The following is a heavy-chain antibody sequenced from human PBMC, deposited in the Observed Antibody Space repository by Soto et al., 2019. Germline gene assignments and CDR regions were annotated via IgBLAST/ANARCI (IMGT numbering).Heavy chain of an antibody. CDR2: ISGSGGST. V-gene: IGHV3-23*01. D-gene: IGHD5-12*01. J-gene: IGHJ6*02. CDR3: AKDLRGYSGYDWLYYYYGMDV. Sequence: PGGSLRLSCAASGFTFSSYAMSWVRQAPGKGLGWVSAISGSGGSTYYADSVKGRFTISRDNSKNTLYLQMNSLRAEDTAVYYCAKDLRGYSGYDWLYYYYGMDVWGQGTTVTVSS. CDR1: GFTFSSYA.